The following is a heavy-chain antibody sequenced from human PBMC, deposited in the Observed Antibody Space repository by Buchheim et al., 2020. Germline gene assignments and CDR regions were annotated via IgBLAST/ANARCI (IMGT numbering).Heavy chain of an antibody. D-gene: IGHD6-19*01. CDR1: GFSFSPYG. J-gene: IGHJ4*02. Sequence: EVQLVESGGDLVKPGGSLRLSCEASGFSFSPYGMTWVRQTPGKGLEWVATIGTGYHQFCPDSLKDRFTISRDNAKNSVYLQMNSLRVEDTGVYFCARDFSGWSRDYWGQGTL. CDR3: ARDFSGWSRDY. V-gene: IGHV3-21*01. CDR2: IGTGYHQ.